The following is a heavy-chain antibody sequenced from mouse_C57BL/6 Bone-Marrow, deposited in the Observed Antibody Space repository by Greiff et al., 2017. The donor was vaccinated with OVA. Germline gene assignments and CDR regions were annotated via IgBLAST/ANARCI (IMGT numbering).Heavy chain of an antibody. CDR2: LSDGGSYT. D-gene: IGHD2-1*01. CDR3: ARAFYPYYAMDY. CDR1: GFTFSSYA. Sequence: EVKLVESGGGLVKPGGSLKLSCAASGFTFSSYAMSWVRQTPEKRLEWVATLSDGGSYTYYPATVKGRFPISRDNAKNNLYLQMSHLKSEDTAMYYCARAFYPYYAMDYWGQGTSVTVSS. J-gene: IGHJ4*01. V-gene: IGHV5-4*03.